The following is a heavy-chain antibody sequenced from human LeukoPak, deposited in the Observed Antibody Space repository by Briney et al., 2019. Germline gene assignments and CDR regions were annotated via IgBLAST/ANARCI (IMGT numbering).Heavy chain of an antibody. CDR1: GGSISSGSYY. V-gene: IGHV4-61*02. Sequence: PSQTLSLTCTVSGGSISSGSYYWSWIRQPAGKGLEWIGRIYTSGSTNYNPSLKSRVTISVDTSKNQFSLKLSSVTAADTAVYYCARDPSGSLSYYYYMDVWGKGTTVTVSS. CDR2: IYTSGST. D-gene: IGHD1-26*01. CDR3: ARDPSGSLSYYYYMDV. J-gene: IGHJ6*03.